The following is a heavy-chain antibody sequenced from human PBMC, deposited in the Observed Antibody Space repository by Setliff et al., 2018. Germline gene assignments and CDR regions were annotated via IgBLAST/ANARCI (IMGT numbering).Heavy chain of an antibody. CDR2: IIHSGST. CDR3: ARKGISALSGAFDM. J-gene: IGHJ3*02. V-gene: IGHV4-34*12. CDR1: GGSFSGYY. Sequence: PSETLSLTCAVYGGSFSGYYWSWIRQPPGKRLEWIGEIIHSGSTNYNPSLKSRVTISMDTSKNQFSLKLSSVTAADTAVYYCARKGISALSGAFDMWGQGTMVT. D-gene: IGHD2-15*01.